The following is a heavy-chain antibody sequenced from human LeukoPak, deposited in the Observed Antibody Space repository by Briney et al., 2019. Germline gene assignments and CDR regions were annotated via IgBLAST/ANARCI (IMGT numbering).Heavy chain of an antibody. Sequence: PSETLSFTCAVSACSISSSNWWSWVRQPPVKGLEWIGEIYHNGSTNYNPSLKSRVTISVDKSKNQFSLKLSSVTDADTGVYYGARGTSGSFDYWGQGILVTVSS. J-gene: IGHJ4*02. D-gene: IGHD2-8*01. CDR2: IYHNGST. V-gene: IGHV4-4*02. CDR3: ARGTSGSFDY. CDR1: ACSISSSNW.